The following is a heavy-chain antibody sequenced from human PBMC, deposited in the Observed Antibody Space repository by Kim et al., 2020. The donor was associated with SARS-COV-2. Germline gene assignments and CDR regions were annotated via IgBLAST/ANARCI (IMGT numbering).Heavy chain of an antibody. Sequence: ASVKVSCKASGYTFTSYGISWVRQAPGQGLEWMGWISAYNDDINYGQNSQGRVTMTVDTSTNTAYMELSNLKSDDTAVYFCARGDTMIRGVDEYWGQGTLVTVFS. CDR2: ISAYNDDI. J-gene: IGHJ4*02. CDR3: ARGDTMIRGVDEY. D-gene: IGHD3-10*01. CDR1: GYTFTSYG. V-gene: IGHV1-18*01.